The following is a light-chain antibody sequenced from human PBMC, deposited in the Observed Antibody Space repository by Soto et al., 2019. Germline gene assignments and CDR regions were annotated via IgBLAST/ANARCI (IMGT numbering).Light chain of an antibody. Sequence: QSVLTQPPSLSGAPGQRVTISCTGGSSNIGAGFDVHWYQQLPGTAPKLLIFGKNNRPSWVPDRFSGSKSGTSASLDITGLQAEDEGDYYCQSYDSSLSGSIFGGGTKLTVL. CDR1: SSNIGAGFD. J-gene: IGLJ2*01. CDR2: GKN. CDR3: QSYDSSLSGSI. V-gene: IGLV1-40*01.